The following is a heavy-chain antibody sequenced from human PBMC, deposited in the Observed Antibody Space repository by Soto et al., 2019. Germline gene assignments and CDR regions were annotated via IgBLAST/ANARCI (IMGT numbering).Heavy chain of an antibody. Sequence: GGSQRLSCAASGFTFRNAGMNWVRQAPGKGLEWVGRIKSKTDGGTTDYAAPVKGRFTISRDDSKNTLYLQMNSLKTEDTAVYYCTTDPVTMIVVVPSSGWGQGTLVTVSS. J-gene: IGHJ4*02. CDR2: IKSKTDGGTT. V-gene: IGHV3-15*07. CDR3: TTDPVTMIVVVPSSG. CDR1: GFTFRNAG. D-gene: IGHD3-22*01.